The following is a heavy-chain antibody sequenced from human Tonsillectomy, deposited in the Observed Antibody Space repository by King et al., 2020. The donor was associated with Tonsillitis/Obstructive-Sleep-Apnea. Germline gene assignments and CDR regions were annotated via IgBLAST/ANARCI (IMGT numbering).Heavy chain of an antibody. Sequence: VQLQESGPGLVKPSETLSLTCTVSGGSISSYYWSWLRQPPGKGLEWIGYIYYSGSTNYNPSLKSRVTISVDTSKNQFSLKLSSVTAADTAVYYCASTDYYYYYMDVWGKGTTVTVSS. J-gene: IGHJ6*03. CDR1: GGSISSYY. D-gene: IGHD4-17*01. CDR3: ASTDYYYYYMDV. V-gene: IGHV4-59*01. CDR2: IYYSGST.